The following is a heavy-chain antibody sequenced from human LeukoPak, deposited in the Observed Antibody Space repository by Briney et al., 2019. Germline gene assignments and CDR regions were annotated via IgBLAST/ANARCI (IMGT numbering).Heavy chain of an antibody. Sequence: SETLSLTCAVYDGSFTGYYWSWIRQPPGKGLEWIGDINHNRVTNYSPSLKGRVTIPLDTSKNQFSLKLGSVTAADTAVYYCARGRDVKYYDYDWGKDRYTHVFDMWGRGTMVIVSS. J-gene: IGHJ3*02. D-gene: IGHD3-16*02. CDR1: DGSFTGYY. V-gene: IGHV4-34*01. CDR2: INHNRVT. CDR3: ARGRDVKYYDYDWGKDRYTHVFDM.